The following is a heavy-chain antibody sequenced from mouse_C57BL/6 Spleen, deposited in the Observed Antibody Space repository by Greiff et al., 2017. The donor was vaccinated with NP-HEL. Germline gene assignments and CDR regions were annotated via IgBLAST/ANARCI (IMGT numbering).Heavy chain of an antibody. D-gene: IGHD1-1*01. CDR3: ASDYYGSSYGY. CDR1: GYTFTSYW. J-gene: IGHJ2*01. Sequence: VQLKQPGAELVRPGSSVKLSCKASGYTFTSYWMHWVKQRPIQGLEWIGNIDPSDSETHYNQKFKDKATLTVDKSSSTAYMQLSSLTSEDSAVYYCASDYYGSSYGYWGQGTTLTVSS. V-gene: IGHV1-52*01. CDR2: IDPSDSET.